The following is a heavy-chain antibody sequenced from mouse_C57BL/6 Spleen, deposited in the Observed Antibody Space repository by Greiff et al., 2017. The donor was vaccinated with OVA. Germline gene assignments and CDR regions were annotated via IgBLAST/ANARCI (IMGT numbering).Heavy chain of an antibody. J-gene: IGHJ2*01. CDR3: TRRRGYDYADFDY. D-gene: IGHD2-4*01. V-gene: IGHV1-15*01. CDR2: IDPETGGT. CDR1: GYTFTDYE. Sequence: VKLQESGAELVRPGASVTLSCKASGYTFTDYEMHWVKQTPVHGLEWIGAIDPETGGTAYNQKFKGKAILTADKSSSTAYMELRSLTSEDSAVYYCTRRRGYDYADFDYWGQGTTLTVSS.